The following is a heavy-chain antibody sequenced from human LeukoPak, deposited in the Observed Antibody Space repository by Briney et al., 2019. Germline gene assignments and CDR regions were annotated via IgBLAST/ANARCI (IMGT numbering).Heavy chain of an antibody. J-gene: IGHJ6*03. Sequence: GGSLRLSCAASGFTFSSYGMHWVRQAPGKGLEWVAFIRYDGSNKYYADSVKGRFTISRHNSKNTLYLQMNSLSAEDTAFYYCAKEELRRITMWGYMDVWGKGTTVTISS. CDR1: GFTFSSYG. CDR2: IRYDGSNK. D-gene: IGHD3-10*02. CDR3: AKEELRRITMWGYMDV. V-gene: IGHV3-30*02.